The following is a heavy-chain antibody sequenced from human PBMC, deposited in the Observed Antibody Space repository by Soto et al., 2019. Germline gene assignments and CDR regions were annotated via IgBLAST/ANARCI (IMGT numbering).Heavy chain of an antibody. J-gene: IGHJ4*02. CDR2: ISGSGGST. V-gene: IGHV3-23*01. CDR1: GFTFSSYA. CDR3: ANLQVVAATRGVCDY. D-gene: IGHD2-15*01. Sequence: EVQLLESGGGLVQPGGSLRLSCAASGFTFSSYAMSWVRQAPGKGLEWVSAISGSGGSTYYADSVKGRFTISRDNSKNTLYLQMNSRRAEDTAVYYCANLQVVAATRGVCDYWGQGRLVTVSS.